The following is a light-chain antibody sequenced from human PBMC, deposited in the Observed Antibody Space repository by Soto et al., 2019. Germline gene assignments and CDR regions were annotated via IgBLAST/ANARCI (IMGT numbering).Light chain of an antibody. CDR1: QSVRGSS. J-gene: IGKJ4*01. CDR2: GVS. V-gene: IGKV3-20*01. CDR3: QQYGSSPLT. Sequence: EIVLTQSPGTLSLSPGERVTLSCRASQSVRGSSLAWYQQKPGQSPRLLIYGVSCRAPGIPARFSGGGSGTEFSLTVSRLETEDFSVYYCQQYGSSPLTFGGGTKVE.